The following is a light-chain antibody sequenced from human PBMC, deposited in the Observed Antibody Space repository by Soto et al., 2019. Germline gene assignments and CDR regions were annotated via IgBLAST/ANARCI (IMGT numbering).Light chain of an antibody. V-gene: IGKV3-20*01. CDR1: QSISSSY. CDR3: PQYGSSRWT. Sequence: EIVLTQSPGTLSLSPGERATLSCRASQSISSSYLAWYQQKPGQAPRLLIYGASSRATGIPDRFSGSGSGTDFTLTIIGLEPEDFAVYYCPQYGSSRWTFSQGTKVEIK. J-gene: IGKJ1*01. CDR2: GAS.